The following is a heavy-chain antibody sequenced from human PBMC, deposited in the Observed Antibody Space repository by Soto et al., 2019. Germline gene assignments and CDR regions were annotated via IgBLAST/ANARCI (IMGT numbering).Heavy chain of an antibody. CDR2: IYRGGST. Sequence: WGTLSLTFIVSDGSFSGYYWSWSRQPAGKELEWIGRIYRGGSTNYHPSLTSRGTLSVXXXXXXIXLXFXXXPAPXTATYFSARDHSIRGNCYTVDSWGQGTLVTVSS. V-gene: IGHV4-4*07. CDR1: DGSFSGYY. J-gene: IGHJ4*02. CDR3: ARDHSIRGNCYTVDS. D-gene: IGHD3-16*02.